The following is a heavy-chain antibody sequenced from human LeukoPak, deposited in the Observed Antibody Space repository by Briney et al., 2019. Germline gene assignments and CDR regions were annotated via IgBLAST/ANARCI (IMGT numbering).Heavy chain of an antibody. J-gene: IGHJ4*02. CDR1: GSIFSNYW. CDR3: ARLGTFDY. V-gene: IGHV5-51*01. D-gene: IGHD3-16*01. CDR2: IFTSHSDT. Sequence: GASLQISCECSGSIFSNYWIGWGRQLPGKGLEWMGIIFTSHSDTIYSPSFQGQVTISADKSISTAYLQWSSLKASDTAMYYCARLGTFDYWGQGTLVTVSS.